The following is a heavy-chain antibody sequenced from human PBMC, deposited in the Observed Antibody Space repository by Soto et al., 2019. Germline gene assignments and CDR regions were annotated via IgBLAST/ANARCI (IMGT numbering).Heavy chain of an antibody. J-gene: IGHJ3*02. Sequence: SETLSLTCTVSGGSISIYYWSWIRQPPGKGLEWIGYIYYSGSTNYNPSLKSRVTISVDTSKNQFSLKLSSVTAADTAVYYCARSCTNGVCDHADDAFDIWGQGTMVTVSS. CDR3: ARSCTNGVCDHADDAFDI. D-gene: IGHD2-8*01. CDR1: GGSISIYY. CDR2: IYYSGST. V-gene: IGHV4-59*01.